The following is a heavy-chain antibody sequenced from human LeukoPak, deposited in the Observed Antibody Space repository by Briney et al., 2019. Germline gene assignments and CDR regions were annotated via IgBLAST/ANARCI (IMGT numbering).Heavy chain of an antibody. D-gene: IGHD2-21*02. CDR2: ISYSGST. CDR3: ARWVTHNWFDP. V-gene: IGHV4-59*01. CDR1: GGSISSYY. Sequence: PSETLSLTCNVSGGSISSYYWIWIRQPPGKGLEWIGYISYSGSTNYNPSLKSRVTISVDTSKNQFSLKLSSVTAADTAVYYCARWVTHNWFDPWGQGTLVTVSS. J-gene: IGHJ5*02.